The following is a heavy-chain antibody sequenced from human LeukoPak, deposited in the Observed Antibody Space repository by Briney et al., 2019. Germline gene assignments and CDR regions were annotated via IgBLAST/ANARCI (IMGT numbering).Heavy chain of an antibody. CDR2: IYPGDSDT. V-gene: IGHV5-51*01. J-gene: IGHJ6*02. D-gene: IGHD3-22*01. Sequence: GESLKISCKGSGYSFTSYWIGWVRQMPGKGLEWMGIIYPGDSDTRHSPSFQGQVTISADKSISTAYLQWSSLKASDTAMYYCARQGDYDSSGRDGMDVWGQGTTVTVSS. CDR3: ARQGDYDSSGRDGMDV. CDR1: GYSFTSYW.